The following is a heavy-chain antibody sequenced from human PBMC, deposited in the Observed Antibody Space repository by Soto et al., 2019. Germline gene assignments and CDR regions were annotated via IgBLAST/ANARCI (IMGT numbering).Heavy chain of an antibody. V-gene: IGHV4-39*02. D-gene: IGHD3-10*01. CDR2: IYYSGST. Sequence: SETLSLTCTVSGGSISSSSYYWGWIRQPPGKGLEWIGSIYYSGSTYYNPSLKSRVTISVDTSKNHFSLKLSSVTAADTAVYYCARGGTYYYGSGNTNWFDPWGQGTLVTVSS. CDR1: GGSISSSSYY. J-gene: IGHJ5*02. CDR3: ARGGTYYYGSGNTNWFDP.